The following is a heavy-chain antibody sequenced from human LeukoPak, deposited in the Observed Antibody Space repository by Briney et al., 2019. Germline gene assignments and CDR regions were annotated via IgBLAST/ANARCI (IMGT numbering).Heavy chain of an antibody. Sequence: GRSLRPSCAASGFTFSSYGMHWVRQAPGKGLEWVAVIWYDGSNKYYADSVKGRFTISRDNSKNTLYLQMNSLRAEDTAVYCCAREGGDAFDIWGQGTMVTVSS. D-gene: IGHD3-16*01. CDR3: AREGGDAFDI. CDR1: GFTFSSYG. CDR2: IWYDGSNK. V-gene: IGHV3-33*01. J-gene: IGHJ3*02.